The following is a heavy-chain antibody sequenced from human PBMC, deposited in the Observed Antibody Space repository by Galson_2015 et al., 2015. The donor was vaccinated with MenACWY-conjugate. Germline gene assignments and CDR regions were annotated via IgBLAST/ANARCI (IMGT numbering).Heavy chain of an antibody. CDR2: LYYNGDT. CDR1: GGPISSRDYY. CDR3: ARRLTVISPYFDL. D-gene: IGHD2-21*01. V-gene: IGHV4-39*01. J-gene: IGHJ2*01. Sequence: ETLSLTCTVPGGPISSRDYYWGWIRQPPGKGPEWIASLYYNGDTYFNPSLKTRVTVSVDTSNNQFSLKLNSVTAADTAVYYCARRLTVISPYFDLWDRGTLVTVSS.